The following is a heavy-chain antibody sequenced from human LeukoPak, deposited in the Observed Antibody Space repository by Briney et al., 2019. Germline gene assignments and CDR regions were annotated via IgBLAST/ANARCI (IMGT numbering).Heavy chain of an antibody. D-gene: IGHD5-18*01. CDR1: GGYINSSSAY. J-gene: IGHJ4*02. V-gene: IGHV4-39*01. CDR2: IYYSKTT. CDR3: VSPRGFSYGYFDY. Sequence: PPETLSLNCTVSGGYINSSSAYWGWIRQPPGKGLERIGSIYYSKTTYYTPPLKSRVTISADTSKNQFSLTLGSVSATDTAVYYCVSPRGFSYGYFDYWGQGTLVTVSS.